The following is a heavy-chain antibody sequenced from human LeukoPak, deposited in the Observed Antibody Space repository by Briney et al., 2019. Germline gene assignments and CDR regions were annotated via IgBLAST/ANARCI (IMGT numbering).Heavy chain of an antibody. CDR1: GYSFTSYW. D-gene: IGHD6-19*01. V-gene: IGHV5-51*01. Sequence: GESLKISCKGSGYSFTSYWIGWVRQMPGKGLEWMGIIYPGDSDTRYSPSFQGQVTISADKSISTAYLQWSSLKASDTAMYYSARHRRRYSSGWYTAFDYWGQGTLVTVSS. J-gene: IGHJ4*02. CDR2: IYPGDSDT. CDR3: ARHRRRYSSGWYTAFDY.